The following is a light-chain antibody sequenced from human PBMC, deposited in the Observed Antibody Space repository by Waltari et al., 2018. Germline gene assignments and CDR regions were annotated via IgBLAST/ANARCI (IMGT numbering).Light chain of an antibody. J-gene: IGLJ1*01. CDR3: YSQNSDDFTYV. Sequence: SSELSQDPTVSVALGQAVNITCQGDSLRRYFVSWYQQKPGPAPVLVSYGQNKRPSGIPDRFSGSRSGNTASLTIAGAEAADEADYYCYSQNSDDFTYVFGTGTKLTVL. CDR1: SLRRYF. V-gene: IGLV3-19*01. CDR2: GQN.